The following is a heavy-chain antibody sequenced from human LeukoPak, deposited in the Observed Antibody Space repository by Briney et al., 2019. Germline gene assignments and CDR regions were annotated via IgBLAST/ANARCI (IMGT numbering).Heavy chain of an antibody. CDR3: ARDLPSQHYYDSSGYYYGDAFDI. Sequence: SETLSLTCTVSGGSISSYYWSWIRQPPGKGLEWIGYIYYSGSTNYNPSLKSRVTISVDTSKNQFSLKLSSVTAADTAVYYCARDLPSQHYYDSSGYYYGDAFDIWGQGTMVTVSS. CDR2: IYYSGST. V-gene: IGHV4-59*01. CDR1: GGSISSYY. J-gene: IGHJ3*02. D-gene: IGHD3-22*01.